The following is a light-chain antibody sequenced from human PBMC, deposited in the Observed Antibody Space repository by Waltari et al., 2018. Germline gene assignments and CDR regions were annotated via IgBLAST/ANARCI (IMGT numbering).Light chain of an antibody. J-gene: IGKJ4*01. CDR3: QEYNNWPLLT. V-gene: IGKV3-15*01. CDR1: QSVATD. CDR2: GAS. Sequence: EIVMTQSPATLSVFPGERATLSCRASQSVATDLAWYQQKPGQAPRLLIHGASTRPTGIPARFSGGGSGTEFTLTISSLQSEDCAVYYCQEYNNWPLLTFGGGTRVEIK.